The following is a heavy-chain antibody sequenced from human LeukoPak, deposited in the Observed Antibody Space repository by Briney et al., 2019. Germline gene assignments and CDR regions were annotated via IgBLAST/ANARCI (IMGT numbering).Heavy chain of an antibody. CDR2: ISSSSSVT. J-gene: IGHJ4*02. Sequence: GGSLRLSCAASGFSFSSYAMNWVRQAPGKGLEWVAYISSSSSVTYYEDSVKGRFTVSRDNAKNSLYLQMNSLRAEDTAVYYCAGDQLGTPTSGDYWGQGTLVTVSS. D-gene: IGHD7-27*01. V-gene: IGHV3-21*01. CDR3: AGDQLGTPTSGDY. CDR1: GFSFSSYA.